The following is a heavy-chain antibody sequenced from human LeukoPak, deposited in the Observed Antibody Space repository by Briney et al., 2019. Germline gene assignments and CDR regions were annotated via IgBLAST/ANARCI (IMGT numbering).Heavy chain of an antibody. CDR2: ISYDGSNK. V-gene: IGHV3-30*04. Sequence: GGSLRLSCAASGFTFSSYAMHWVRQAPGKGLEWVAVISYDGSNKYYADSVKGRFTISRDNSKNTLYLQMNSLRAEDTAVYYCAKDSPYYSMDVWGKGTTVTVSS. CDR1: GFTFSSYA. CDR3: AKDSPYYSMDV. J-gene: IGHJ6*03. D-gene: IGHD3-16*01.